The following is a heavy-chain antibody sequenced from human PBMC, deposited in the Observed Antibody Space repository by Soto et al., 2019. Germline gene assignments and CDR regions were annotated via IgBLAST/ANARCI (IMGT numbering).Heavy chain of an antibody. CDR2: IYYSGST. J-gene: IGHJ4*02. CDR1: GGSISSSSYY. CDR3: ARLIYYYDSSGYPYYFDY. V-gene: IGHV4-39*01. Sequence: QLQLQESGPGLVKPSETLSLTCTVSGGSISSSSYYWGWIRQPPGKGLEWIGSIYYSGSTYYNPSLKSRVTRSVATSKNQFSLKLSSVTAADTAVYYCARLIYYYDSSGYPYYFDYWGQGTLVTVSS. D-gene: IGHD3-22*01.